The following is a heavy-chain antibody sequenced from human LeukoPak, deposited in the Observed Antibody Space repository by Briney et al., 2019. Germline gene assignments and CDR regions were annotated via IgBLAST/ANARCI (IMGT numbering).Heavy chain of an antibody. D-gene: IGHD1-14*01. V-gene: IGHV1-18*01. J-gene: IGHJ4*02. CDR2: IAVYNGNT. CDR3: ARDQLVLPRGISGY. Sequence: ASVKVSCKASGYTFSSFGISWVRQAPGQGLEWMGWIAVYNGNTNYAQKFQGRLTMTTDTSTSTAYMELWSLRSDDTALYYCARDQLVLPRGISGYWGQGTLVTVSS. CDR1: GYTFSSFG.